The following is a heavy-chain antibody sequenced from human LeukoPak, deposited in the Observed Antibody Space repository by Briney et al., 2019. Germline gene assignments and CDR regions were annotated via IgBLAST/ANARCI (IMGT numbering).Heavy chain of an antibody. V-gene: IGHV3-21*01. Sequence: PGGSLRLSCAASGFTFSSYSMNWVRQAPGKGLEWVSSISSSSSYIYYADSVKGRFTIPRDNAKNSLYLQMNSLRAEDTAVYYCARDDYDILTGYAYWGQGTLVTVSS. CDR1: GFTFSSYS. D-gene: IGHD3-9*01. CDR3: ARDDYDILTGYAY. J-gene: IGHJ4*02. CDR2: ISSSSSYI.